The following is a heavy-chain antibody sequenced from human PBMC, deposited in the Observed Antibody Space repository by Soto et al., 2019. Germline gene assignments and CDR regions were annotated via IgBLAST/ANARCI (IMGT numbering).Heavy chain of an antibody. CDR2: IYYSGKT. J-gene: IGHJ5*02. V-gene: IGHV4-30-4*01. Sequence: QVQLQESGPGLVKPSQTLSLTCSVSGGSISSGGDYWSWIRQPPGKGLEWIGYIYYSGKTYYNPSLKSRVTISVDTSKKQFSLKLSSVTAADTAVYYCARIEAAGNGVWFDPWGQGTLVTVSS. CDR3: ARIEAAGNGVWFDP. D-gene: IGHD6-13*01. CDR1: GGSISSGGDY.